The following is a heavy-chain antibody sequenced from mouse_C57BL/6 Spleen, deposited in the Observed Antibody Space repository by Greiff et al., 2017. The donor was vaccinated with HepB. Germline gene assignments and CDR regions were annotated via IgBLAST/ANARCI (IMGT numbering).Heavy chain of an antibody. CDR1: GFTFSSYG. CDR3: ARQWLYGSSPYWYFDV. Sequence: EVKLVESGGDLVKPGGSLKLSCAASGFTFSSYGMSWVRQTPDKRLEWVATISSGGSYTYYPDSVKGRFTISRDNAKNTLYLQRSSLKSEDTSMYYCARQWLYGSSPYWYFDVWGTGTTVTVSS. CDR2: ISSGGSYT. J-gene: IGHJ1*03. D-gene: IGHD1-1*01. V-gene: IGHV5-6*01.